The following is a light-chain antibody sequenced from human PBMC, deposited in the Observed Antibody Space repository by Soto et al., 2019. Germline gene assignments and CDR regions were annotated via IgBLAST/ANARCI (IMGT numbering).Light chain of an antibody. CDR1: QSVSSN. J-gene: IGKJ2*01. Sequence: EIVMTQSPATLSVSPGERATFSCRASQSVSSNLAWYQQKPGQAPRLLIYGASTRATGIPARFSGSGPGTEFTLTISSLQSEDFAVYYCQQYNNWPPYTFGQGTKLEIK. CDR3: QQYNNWPPYT. V-gene: IGKV3D-15*01. CDR2: GAS.